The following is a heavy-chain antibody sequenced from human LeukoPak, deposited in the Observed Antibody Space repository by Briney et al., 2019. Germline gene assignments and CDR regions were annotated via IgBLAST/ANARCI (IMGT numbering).Heavy chain of an antibody. CDR1: GGSISSGGYS. D-gene: IGHD3-16*01. CDR2: IYHGGST. J-gene: IGHJ5*02. CDR3: AREYEAGWFDP. Sequence: SQTLSLTCAVSGGSISSGGYSWSWIRQPPGKGLEWIGYIYHGGSTYYNPSLKSRVTISVDRSKNQFSLKLSSVTAADTAVYYCAREYEAGWFDPWGQGTLVTVSS. V-gene: IGHV4-30-2*01.